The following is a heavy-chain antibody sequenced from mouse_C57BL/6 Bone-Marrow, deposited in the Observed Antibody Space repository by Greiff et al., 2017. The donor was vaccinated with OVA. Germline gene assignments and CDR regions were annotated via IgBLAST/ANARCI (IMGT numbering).Heavy chain of an antibody. CDR1: GFNIKDDY. J-gene: IGHJ3*01. CDR3: TTLYGNYFAY. V-gene: IGHV14-4*01. CDR2: IDPENGDT. D-gene: IGHD2-1*01. Sequence: VHVKQSGAELVRPGASVKLSCTASGFNIKDDYMHWVKQRPEQGLEWIGWIDPENGDTEYASKFQGKATITADTSSNTAYLQLSSLTSEDTAVYYCTTLYGNYFAYWGQGTLVTVSA.